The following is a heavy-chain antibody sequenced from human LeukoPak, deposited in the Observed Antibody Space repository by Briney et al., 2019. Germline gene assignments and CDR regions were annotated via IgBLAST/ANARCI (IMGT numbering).Heavy chain of an antibody. D-gene: IGHD1-26*01. V-gene: IGHV3-53*01. CDR1: GFTVSNTY. J-gene: IGHJ4*02. CDR2: IYRGGST. Sequence: QAGGSLRLSCAASGFTVSNTYMNWVRQAPGKGLEWVSIIYRGGSTYYTDSVKGRFTISRDDPMNTLYLQMNSLRAEDTAVYYCARTVKWELTGSFDYWGQGTLVTVSS. CDR3: ARTVKWELTGSFDY.